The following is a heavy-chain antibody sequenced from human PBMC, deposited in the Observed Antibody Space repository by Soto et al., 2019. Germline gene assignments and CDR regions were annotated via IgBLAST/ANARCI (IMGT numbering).Heavy chain of an antibody. D-gene: IGHD2-2*01. Sequence: GGSLRLSCTVSGFAFNDYGINWVRQAPGKGLEWVSSISKSDYTYYSDSVEGRFAISRDNAKSSVSLQMNTLRVEDTAVYYCAREDSIIIPAVSDFWGQGTLVTVSS. CDR2: ISKSDYT. J-gene: IGHJ4*02. CDR1: GFAFNDYG. CDR3: AREDSIIIPAVSDF. V-gene: IGHV3-21*01.